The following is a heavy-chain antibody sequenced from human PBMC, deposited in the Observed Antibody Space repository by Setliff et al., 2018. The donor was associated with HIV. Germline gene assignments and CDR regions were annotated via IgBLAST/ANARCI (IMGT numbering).Heavy chain of an antibody. CDR2: ISPKYGGT. V-gene: IGHV1-2*02. CDR3: ATDDYNGDSFDN. Sequence: ASVKVSCKASGYSFTGYYIHWVRQAPGHGFQWMGWISPKYGGTNYERKFQGRVTLTRDTSISTAYMEVSNLRSDDTAVYYCATDDYNGDSFDNWGQGTLVTVSS. CDR1: GYSFTGYY. J-gene: IGHJ4*02. D-gene: IGHD4-4*01.